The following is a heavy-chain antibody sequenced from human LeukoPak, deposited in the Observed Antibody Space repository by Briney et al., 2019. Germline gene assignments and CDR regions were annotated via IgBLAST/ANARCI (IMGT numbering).Heavy chain of an antibody. CDR2: ISGSGGGT. CDR3: AKDKAPGSRHTPSDF. D-gene: IGHD6-13*01. CDR1: GFTFRTYA. Sequence: GGSLRLSCAASGFTFRTYAMSSGRQAPGKGLEMVSGISGSGGGTYYAESVKGRFTISRDNSKNTVFLQMNSLRADDTAKYYCAKDKAPGSRHTPSDFWGQGTLVTVSS. J-gene: IGHJ4*02. V-gene: IGHV3-23*01.